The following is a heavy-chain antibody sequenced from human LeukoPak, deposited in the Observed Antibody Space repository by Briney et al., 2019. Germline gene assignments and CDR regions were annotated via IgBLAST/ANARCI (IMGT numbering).Heavy chain of an antibody. Sequence: SVKVSCKASGGTFSSYAISWVRQAPGQGLEWMGGIIPIFGTANYAQKFQGRVTITADKSTSTAYMELSRLRSDDTAVYYCARDYGDYYRFYYYYYMDVWGKGTTVTVSS. V-gene: IGHV1-69*06. J-gene: IGHJ6*03. D-gene: IGHD4-17*01. CDR3: ARDYGDYYRFYYYYYMDV. CDR1: GGTFSSYA. CDR2: IIPIFGTA.